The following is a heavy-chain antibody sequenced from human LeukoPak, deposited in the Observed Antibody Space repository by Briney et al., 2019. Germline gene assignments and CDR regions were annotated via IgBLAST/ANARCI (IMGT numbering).Heavy chain of an antibody. Sequence: GGSLRLSCADSGFTFSSYAMSWVRQAPGKGLEWVSGISGSGGSTYYADSVKGRSTISRDNAKNSLYLQMNSLRAEDTAVYYCARALIYRVTDDYWGQGTLVTVSS. J-gene: IGHJ4*02. CDR3: ARALIYRVTDDY. V-gene: IGHV3-23*01. CDR1: GFTFSSYA. D-gene: IGHD3-3*01. CDR2: ISGSGGST.